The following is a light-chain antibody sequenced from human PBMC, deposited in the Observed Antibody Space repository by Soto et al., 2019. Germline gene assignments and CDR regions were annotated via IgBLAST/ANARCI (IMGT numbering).Light chain of an antibody. CDR2: LNSDGSH. V-gene: IGLV4-69*01. CDR1: SGHSSYA. J-gene: IGLJ3*02. CDR3: QTWGTGTYWV. Sequence: QSVLTQSPSASASLGASVKLTCTLSSGHSSYAIAWHQQQPEKGPRYLMNLNSDGSHNNGDGIPDRFSGSSSGAERYLTISGLQSEDEAQYYCQTWGTGTYWVFGGGTKVTVL.